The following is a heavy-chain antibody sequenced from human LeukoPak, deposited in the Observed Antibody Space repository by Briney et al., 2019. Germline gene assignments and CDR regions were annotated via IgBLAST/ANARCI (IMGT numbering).Heavy chain of an antibody. Sequence: GGSLRLSCAASGFTFSTYVVSWVRQAPGKGLEWVSAISGSGGSTYYADSVKGRFTVSRDNPKNTLYLQMNSLRAEDTAVYYCAKGRLATVTTWDYFDYWGQGTLATVSS. CDR3: AKGRLATVTTWDYFDY. V-gene: IGHV3-23*01. CDR1: GFTFSTYV. D-gene: IGHD4-17*01. CDR2: ISGSGGST. J-gene: IGHJ4*02.